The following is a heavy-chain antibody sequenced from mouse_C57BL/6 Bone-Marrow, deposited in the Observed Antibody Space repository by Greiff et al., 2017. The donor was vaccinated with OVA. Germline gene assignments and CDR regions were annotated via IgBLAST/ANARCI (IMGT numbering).Heavy chain of an antibody. Sequence: EVQRVESGGDLVKPGGSLKLSCAASGFTFSSYGMSWVRQTPDKRLEWVATISSGGSYTYYPDSVKGRFTISRDNAKNTLYLQMSSLKSEDTAMYYCARELGRSDAMDYWGQGTSVTVSS. D-gene: IGHD4-1*01. CDR3: ARELGRSDAMDY. J-gene: IGHJ4*01. CDR1: GFTFSSYG. CDR2: ISSGGSYT. V-gene: IGHV5-6*01.